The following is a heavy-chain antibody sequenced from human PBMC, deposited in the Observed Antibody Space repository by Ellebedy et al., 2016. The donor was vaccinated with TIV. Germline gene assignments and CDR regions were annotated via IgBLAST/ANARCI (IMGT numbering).Heavy chain of an antibody. V-gene: IGHV1-69*02. CDR2: IIPILGIA. CDR3: ARTHTAMLEYNYGMDV. J-gene: IGHJ6*02. CDR1: GYTFTGYY. D-gene: IGHD5-18*01. Sequence: AASVKVSCKASGYTFTGYYMHWARQAPGQGLEWMGRIIPILGIANYAQKFKDRVTIIADKSTSTAFMELSSLRSEDTAVYYCARTHTAMLEYNYGMDVWGQGTTVTVSS.